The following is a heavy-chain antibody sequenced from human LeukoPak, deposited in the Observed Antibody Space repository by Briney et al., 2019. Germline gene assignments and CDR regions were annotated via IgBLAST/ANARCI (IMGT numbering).Heavy chain of an antibody. CDR2: ISGSGGST. J-gene: IGHJ4*02. V-gene: IGHV3-23*01. Sequence: GGSLRLSCAASGFTFSGFVISWVRQAPGKGPQWVADISGSGGSTYYADSVKGRFSVSRDNSKNTLYLQMNSLRAEDTAVYYCAKKSVPNTPPTFDYWGQGTLVTVSS. CDR1: GFTFSGFV. D-gene: IGHD2-2*02. CDR3: AKKSVPNTPPTFDY.